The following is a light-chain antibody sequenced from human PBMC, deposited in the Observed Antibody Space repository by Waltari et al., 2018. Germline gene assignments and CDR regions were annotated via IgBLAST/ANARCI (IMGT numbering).Light chain of an antibody. CDR2: DAS. J-gene: IGKJ1*01. CDR1: QSVGIS. Sequence: EIVFTQSQATLSLSPGERATLSCRAGQSVGISLSWYQQKPGQAHRLLINDASNCATGIPARFSGSGSGTDFTLTISSLEAEDVAVYYCQQRSKWPLTFGQGTKVEIK. V-gene: IGKV3-11*01. CDR3: QQRSKWPLT.